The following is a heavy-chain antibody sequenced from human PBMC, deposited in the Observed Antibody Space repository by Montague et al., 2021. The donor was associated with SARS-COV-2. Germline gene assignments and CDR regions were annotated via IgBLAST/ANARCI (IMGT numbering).Heavy chain of an antibody. J-gene: IGHJ4*02. CDR2: INGYGGST. CDR1: GFTFSNYP. D-gene: IGHD3-9*01. Sequence: SLRLSCAASGFTFSNYPMTWVRQAPGKVLEWVSSINGYGGSTYYADSVKGRFTISRDNSKNTLYLQMNGLRAEDTAVYYCAKVLVGSYDILTGYRPNDYWGQGTLVTVSS. V-gene: IGHV3-23*01. CDR3: AKVLVGSYDILTGYRPNDY.